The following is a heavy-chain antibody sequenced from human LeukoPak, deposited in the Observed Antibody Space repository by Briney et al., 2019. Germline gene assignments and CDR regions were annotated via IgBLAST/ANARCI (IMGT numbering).Heavy chain of an antibody. D-gene: IGHD3-10*01. CDR1: GFTFSSYS. CDR2: ISSSSSYI. CDR3: ARDSVVRGVISYYYYGMDV. V-gene: IGHV3-21*01. Sequence: GGSLRLSCAASGFTFSSYSMNWVRQAPGKGLEWVSSISSSSSYIYYADSVKGRFAISRDNAKNSLYLQMNSLRAEDTAVYYCARDSVVRGVISYYYYGMDVWGQGTTVTVFS. J-gene: IGHJ6*02.